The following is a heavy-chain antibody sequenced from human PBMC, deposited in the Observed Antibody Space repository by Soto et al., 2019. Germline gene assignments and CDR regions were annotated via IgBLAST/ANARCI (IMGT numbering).Heavy chain of an antibody. J-gene: IGHJ4*02. Sequence: EVQLVESGGGLVQPGGSLKLSCAASGFTFSGSAMHWVCQASGKGLEWVGRIRSKANSYATAYAASVKGRFTISRDDSKNTAYLQMNSLKTEDTAVYYCTTLLRLFGNDYWGQGTLVTVSS. CDR1: GFTFSGSA. CDR2: IRSKANSYAT. CDR3: TTLLRLFGNDY. D-gene: IGHD3-10*01. V-gene: IGHV3-73*01.